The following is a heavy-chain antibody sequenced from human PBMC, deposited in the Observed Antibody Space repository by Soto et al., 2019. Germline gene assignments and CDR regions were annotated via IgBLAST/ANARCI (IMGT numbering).Heavy chain of an antibody. D-gene: IGHD6-13*01. J-gene: IGHJ4*02. CDR3: ARRGGVAAAIWGY. Sequence: SETLSLTCTVSRGSMRSHFWSWLRQAPGKGLEWIGLIDYRESSGSTYYNPSLKSRVTISVDTSKNQFSLKLSSVTAADTAVYYCARRGGVAAAIWGYWGQGTLVTVSS. V-gene: IGHV4-59*05. CDR2: IDYRESSGST. CDR1: RGSMRSHF.